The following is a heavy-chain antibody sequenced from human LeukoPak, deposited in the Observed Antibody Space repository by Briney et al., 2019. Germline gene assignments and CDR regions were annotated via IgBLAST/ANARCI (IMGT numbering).Heavy chain of an antibody. D-gene: IGHD1-20*01. CDR2: ISPNNGDT. V-gene: IGHV1-2*02. CDR1: GYSFTGYY. J-gene: IGHJ4*02. CDR3: ARGSSLTGNRVPSDY. Sequence: EASVKVSCKASGYSFTGYYMHWVRQAPGQGLDWMGWISPNNGDTKYAQNFRGRVTMTRDTSITTAYMEMSTLTSDDTAMYYCARGSSLTGNRVPSDYWGQGTLVTVSS.